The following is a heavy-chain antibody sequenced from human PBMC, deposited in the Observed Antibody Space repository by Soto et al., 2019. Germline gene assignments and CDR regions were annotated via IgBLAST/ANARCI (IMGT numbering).Heavy chain of an antibody. CDR1: GYAFTTYG. D-gene: IGHD1-1*01. J-gene: IGHJ4*02. V-gene: IGHV1-18*01. CDR2: ISAHNGNT. CDR3: ARGRYGDY. Sequence: QVHLVQSGAEVKKPGASVKVSCKGSGYAFTTYGITWVRQAPGQGLAWMGWISAHNGNTNYAQKLQGRVTVTRDTSTSTAYMELRSLRSDDTAGDYCARGRYGDYWGQGALVTVSS.